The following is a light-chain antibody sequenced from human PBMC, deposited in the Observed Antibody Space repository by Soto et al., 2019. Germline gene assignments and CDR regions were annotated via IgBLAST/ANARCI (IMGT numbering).Light chain of an antibody. V-gene: IGKV1-5*01. CDR2: DAS. Sequence: DIQLTQSPSTLSASVGDRVTITCRASQDIYSWVAWYQQKPGKAPKFLIYDASILQSGVPSRFSGSGSGTEFPLTVSSLQPDDFATYYCQRYNSNSRTFGQGTTVDFK. CDR3: QRYNSNSRT. J-gene: IGKJ1*01. CDR1: QDIYSW.